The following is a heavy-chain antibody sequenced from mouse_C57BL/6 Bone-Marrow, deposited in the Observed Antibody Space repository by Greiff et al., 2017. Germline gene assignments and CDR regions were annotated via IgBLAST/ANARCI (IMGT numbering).Heavy chain of an antibody. CDR1: GYTFTSYW. D-gene: IGHD1-1*01. CDR3: ARRNGSNYVFYDYAMDY. Sequence: QVQLQQPGAELVKPGASVKLSCKASGYTFTSYWMHWVKQRPGQGLEWIGMIHPNSGSTNYNSKFKSKATLTVDTSSSTAYMQLSSLTSEDYAVYYYARRNGSNYVFYDYAMDYWGQGTSVTVSS. CDR2: IHPNSGST. V-gene: IGHV1-64*01. J-gene: IGHJ4*01.